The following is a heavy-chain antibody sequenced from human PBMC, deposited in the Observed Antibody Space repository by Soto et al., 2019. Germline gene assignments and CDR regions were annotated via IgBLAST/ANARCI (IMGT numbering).Heavy chain of an antibody. CDR2: INPNSGGT. V-gene: IGHV1-2*02. CDR3: ARDTQYYRVGFDP. D-gene: IGHD3-16*01. Sequence: ASVKVSCKASGYTFTGYYMHWVRQAPGQGLEWMGWINPNSGGTNYAQKFQGRVTMTRDTSISTAYMELSRLRSDDTAVYYCARDTQYYRVGFDPCGQGTLVTVSS. J-gene: IGHJ5*02. CDR1: GYTFTGYY.